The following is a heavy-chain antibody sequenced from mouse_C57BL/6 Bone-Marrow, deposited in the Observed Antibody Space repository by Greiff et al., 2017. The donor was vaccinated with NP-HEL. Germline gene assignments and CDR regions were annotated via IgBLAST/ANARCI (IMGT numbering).Heavy chain of an antibody. Sequence: QVQLQQPGAELVKPGASVKLSCKASGYTFTSYWMQWVKQRPGQGLEWIGEIDPSDSYTNYNQKFKGKATLTVDTSSSTAYMQLISLTSEDSAVYYCARDYYGSSSLYYYAMDYWGQGTSVTVSS. CDR2: IDPSDSYT. CDR3: ARDYYGSSSLYYYAMDY. J-gene: IGHJ4*01. CDR1: GYTFTSYW. D-gene: IGHD1-1*01. V-gene: IGHV1-50*01.